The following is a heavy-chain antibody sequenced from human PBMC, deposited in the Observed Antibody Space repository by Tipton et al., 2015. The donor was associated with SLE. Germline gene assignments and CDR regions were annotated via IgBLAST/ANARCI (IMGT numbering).Heavy chain of an antibody. V-gene: IGHV4-61*09. CDR1: GGSISSGSYY. Sequence: LRLSCTVSGGSISSGSYYWSWIRQPAGKGLEWIGHIYTSGSTNYNPSLKSRVTISVDTSKNQFSLKLSSVTAADTAVYYCARDRGSDFWSGYYGFDYLGQGTLATVSS. CDR2: IYTSGST. D-gene: IGHD3-3*01. J-gene: IGHJ4*02. CDR3: ARDRGSDFWSGYYGFDY.